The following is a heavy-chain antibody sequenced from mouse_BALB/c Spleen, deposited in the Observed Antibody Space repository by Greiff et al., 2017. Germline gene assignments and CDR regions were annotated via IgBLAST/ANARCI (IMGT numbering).Heavy chain of an antibody. CDR2: ISSGSSTI. D-gene: IGHD2-14*01. Sequence: EVKLVESGGGLVQPGGSRKLSCAASGFTFSSFGMHWVRQAPEKGLEWVAYISSGSSTIYYADTVKGRFTISRDNPKNTLFLQMTSLRSEDTAMYYCARDYRYPAWFACWGQGTLVTVSA. CDR3: ARDYRYPAWFAC. V-gene: IGHV5-17*02. CDR1: GFTFSSFG. J-gene: IGHJ3*01.